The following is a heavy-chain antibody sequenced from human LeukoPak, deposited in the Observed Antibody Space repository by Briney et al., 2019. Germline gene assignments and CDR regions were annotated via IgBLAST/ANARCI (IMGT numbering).Heavy chain of an antibody. CDR1: GFTFSSYW. D-gene: IGHD3-16*02. Sequence: GGSLRLSCAASGFTFSSYWMSWVRQAPGKGLEWVANINDDGSEKNYLESLKGRFTISRDNANNSVSLQMTALRAEDTAVYYCGRIFNIWGTFRNTWGQGTQVTVS. V-gene: IGHV3-7*01. CDR2: INDDGSEK. J-gene: IGHJ4*02. CDR3: GRIFNIWGTFRNT.